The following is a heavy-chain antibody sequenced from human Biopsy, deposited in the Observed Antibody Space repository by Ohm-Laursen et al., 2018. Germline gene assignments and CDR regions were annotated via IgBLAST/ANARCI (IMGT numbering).Heavy chain of an antibody. D-gene: IGHD3-10*01. CDR1: GFTFASHA. CDR3: TKAGSQDGFDI. J-gene: IGHJ3*02. CDR2: ISGSGDTA. V-gene: IGHV3-23*01. Sequence: SLRLSCSASGFTFASHAMRWVRQAPGKGLEWVSLISGSGDTAYYPDSVKGRFTISRDNSKNTLYLEMNSLRTEETAKHYCTKAGSQDGFDIWGPGTMVTVSS.